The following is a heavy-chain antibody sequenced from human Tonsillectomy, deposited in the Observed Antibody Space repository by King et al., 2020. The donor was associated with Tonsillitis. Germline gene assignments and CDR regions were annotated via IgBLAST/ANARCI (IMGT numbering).Heavy chain of an antibody. CDR3: VKDVWGTNWYYFDS. CDR2: ISGNGGST. J-gene: IGHJ4*02. V-gene: IGHV3-23*04. D-gene: IGHD1-1*01. CDR1: GFTLYRFA. Sequence: VQLVESGGGLVQPGGSLRLSCAASGFTLYRFAMSWVRQAPGKGLGWVSGISGNGGSTSYADSVKGRVAISRDNSKNTLYLQMDGLRAEDTALFYCVKDVWGTNWYYFDSWGQGTLVTVSS.